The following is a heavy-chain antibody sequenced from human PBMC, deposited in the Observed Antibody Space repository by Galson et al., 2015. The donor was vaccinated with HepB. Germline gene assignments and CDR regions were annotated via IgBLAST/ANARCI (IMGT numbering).Heavy chain of an antibody. Sequence: SVKVSCKASGYTFTSYGISLVRQAPGQGLEWMGWISAYNGNTNYAQKLQGRVTMTTDTSTSTAYMELRSLRSDDTAVYYCARREMATHYYYYGMDVWGQGTTVTVSS. D-gene: IGHD5-24*01. CDR1: GYTFTSYG. J-gene: IGHJ6*02. V-gene: IGHV1-18*01. CDR3: ARREMATHYYYYGMDV. CDR2: ISAYNGNT.